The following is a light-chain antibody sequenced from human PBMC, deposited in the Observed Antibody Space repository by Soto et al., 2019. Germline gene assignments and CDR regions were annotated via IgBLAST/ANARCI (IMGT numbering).Light chain of an antibody. CDR2: SNN. V-gene: IGLV1-44*01. CDR3: AGWDDSLNGLKWV. CDR1: RSNIGSNT. J-gene: IGLJ3*02. Sequence: QSVLTQPPSASGTPGQRVTISCSGSRSNIGSNTVDCYQQLPGTAPKLLIYSNNHRPSGVPDRFSGSKSGTCASLAISGLQSEDEADYDCAGWDDSLNGLKWVFGGGTKVTVL.